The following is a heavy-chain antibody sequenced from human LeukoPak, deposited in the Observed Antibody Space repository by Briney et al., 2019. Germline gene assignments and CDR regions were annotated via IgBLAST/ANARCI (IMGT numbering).Heavy chain of an antibody. D-gene: IGHD1-26*01. J-gene: IGHJ5*02. Sequence: LSGGSLRLSCAASGFTFSSYEMNWVRQTPGKGLEWVSYISSSGNTIYYADSVKGRFTISRDNAKNSLYLQMNSLRAEDTAIYYCARDIRWEPGPWGQGTLVTVSS. CDR2: ISSSGNTI. CDR1: GFTFSSYE. V-gene: IGHV3-48*03. CDR3: ARDIRWEPGP.